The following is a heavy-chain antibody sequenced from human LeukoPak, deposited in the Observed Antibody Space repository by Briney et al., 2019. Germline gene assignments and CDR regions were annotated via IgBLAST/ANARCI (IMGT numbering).Heavy chain of an antibody. CDR1: GGSMNSSNW. D-gene: IGHD3-22*01. V-gene: IGHV4-4*02. CDR3: AREWDYDSAMGY. J-gene: IGHJ4*02. Sequence: PSETLSLTCAVSGGSMNSSNWWSWVRQPPGKGLEWIGEIYHSGSTNYNPSLKSRVTISVDTSKNQFSLKLSSVTAADTAVYYCAREWDYDSAMGYWGQGTLVTVSS. CDR2: IYHSGST.